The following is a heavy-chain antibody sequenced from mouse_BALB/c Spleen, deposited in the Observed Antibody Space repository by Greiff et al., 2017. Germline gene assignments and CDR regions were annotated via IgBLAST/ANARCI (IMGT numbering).Heavy chain of an antibody. V-gene: IGHV1-5*01. CDR2: IYPGNSDT. CDR1: GYTFTSYW. CDR3: RGDYYGSKDFDY. J-gene: IGHJ2*01. Sequence: EVQLQESGTVLARPGASVKMSCKASGYTFTSYWMHWVKQRPGQGLEWIGAIYPGNSDTSYNQKFKGKAKLTAVTSTSTAYMELSSLTNEDSAVYYCRGDYYGSKDFDYWGQGTTLTVSS. D-gene: IGHD1-1*01.